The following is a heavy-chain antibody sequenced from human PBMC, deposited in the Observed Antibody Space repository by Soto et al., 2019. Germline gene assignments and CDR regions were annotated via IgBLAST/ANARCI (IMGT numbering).Heavy chain of an antibody. CDR3: ATGRYGSGSYYNYYYYGMDV. Sequence: GASVKVSCKASGGTFSSYAISWVRQAPGQGLEWMGGIIPIFGTANYAQKFQGRVTITADESTSTAYMELSSLRSEDTAVYYCATGRYGSGSYYNYYYYGMDVWGQGTTVTVSS. V-gene: IGHV1-69*13. D-gene: IGHD3-10*01. CDR1: GGTFSSYA. J-gene: IGHJ6*02. CDR2: IIPIFGTA.